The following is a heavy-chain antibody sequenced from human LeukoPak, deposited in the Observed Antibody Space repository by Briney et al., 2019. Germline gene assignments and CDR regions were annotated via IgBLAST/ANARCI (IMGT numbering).Heavy chain of an antibody. CDR1: GGSFSGYY. J-gene: IGHJ4*02. V-gene: IGHV4-34*01. D-gene: IGHD2-2*01. CDR3: ARVPGVTSFDY. Sequence: SETLSLTCAVYGGSFSGYYWSWIRQPPGKGLEWIGEINHSGSTNYNPSLKSRVTVSVDTSKNQFSLKLSSVTAADTAVYYCARVPGVTSFDYWGQGTLVTVSS. CDR2: INHSGST.